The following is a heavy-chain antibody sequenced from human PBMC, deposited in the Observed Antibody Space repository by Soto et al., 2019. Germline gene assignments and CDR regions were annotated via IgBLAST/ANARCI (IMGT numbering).Heavy chain of an antibody. D-gene: IGHD3-22*01. CDR1: GFTFTSSA. CDR3: AADPYYDSSGYYYPYYYYGMDV. J-gene: IGHJ6*02. V-gene: IGHV1-58*01. Sequence: GASVKVSCKASGFTFTSSAVQWVRQARGQRLEWIGWIVVGSGNTNYAQKFQERVTITRDMSTSTAYMELSSLRSEDTAVYYCAADPYYDSSGYYYPYYYYGMDVWGQGTTVTVSS. CDR2: IVVGSGNT.